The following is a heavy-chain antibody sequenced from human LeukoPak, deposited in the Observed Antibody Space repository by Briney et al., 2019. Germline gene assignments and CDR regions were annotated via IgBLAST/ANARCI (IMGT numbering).Heavy chain of an antibody. J-gene: IGHJ4*02. CDR2: IYWDDDK. V-gene: IGHV2-5*02. CDR1: GFSLSTSGVG. Sequence: SGPTLVKPTQILTLTCTFSGFSLSTSGVGVGWVRQPPGKALEWLALIYWDDDKRYNSSLKSRLTITKDTSKNQVVLTMTNVDPVDTATYYCVHRRIYSPFDYWGQGALVTVSS. D-gene: IGHD4-11*01. CDR3: VHRRIYSPFDY.